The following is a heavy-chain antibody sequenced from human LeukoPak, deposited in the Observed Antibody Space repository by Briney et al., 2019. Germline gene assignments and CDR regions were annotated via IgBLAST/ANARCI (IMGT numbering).Heavy chain of an antibody. CDR1: GRSISNNNYY. Sequence: SETLSLTCTVSGRSISNNNYYWAWIRQPPGKGLDCLGSIYYSGSPYYHPSLKSRVTISVDTSKNQFSLRLSSVTAADTAVYYCATWRTAKTGFDYWGQGTLVTVSS. CDR2: IYYSGSP. CDR3: ATWRTAKTGFDY. D-gene: IGHD1-1*01. J-gene: IGHJ4*02. V-gene: IGHV4-39*01.